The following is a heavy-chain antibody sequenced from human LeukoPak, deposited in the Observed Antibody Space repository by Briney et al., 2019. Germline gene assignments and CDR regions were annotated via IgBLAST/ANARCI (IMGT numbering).Heavy chain of an antibody. CDR2: ISGYNGNT. CDR3: ARGLSCSGNTCYAAHFDS. CDR1: GDTFTTYG. D-gene: IGHD2-15*01. Sequence: ASVKVSCKASGDTFTTYGITWVRQAPGQGLEWMGWISGYNGNTEYTQKFQGRVAMTRDTSTSTAYMELRSLRSDDTAVYYCARGLSCSGNTCYAAHFDSWGQGTLVTVSS. J-gene: IGHJ4*02. V-gene: IGHV1-18*01.